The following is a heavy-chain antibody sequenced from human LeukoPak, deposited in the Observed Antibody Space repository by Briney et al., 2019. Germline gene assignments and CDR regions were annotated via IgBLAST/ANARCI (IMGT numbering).Heavy chain of an antibody. CDR2: INAYNGNT. Sequence: GASVKVSCKASGYTFTSYGISWVRQAPGQGLEWMGWINAYNGNTNYAQKLQGRVTMTTDTSTSTAYMELRSLRSDDTAVYYCARGSLLHDILTGYNIGPYYFDYWGQGTLVTVSS. V-gene: IGHV1-18*01. CDR3: ARGSLLHDILTGYNIGPYYFDY. J-gene: IGHJ4*02. D-gene: IGHD3-9*01. CDR1: GYTFTSYG.